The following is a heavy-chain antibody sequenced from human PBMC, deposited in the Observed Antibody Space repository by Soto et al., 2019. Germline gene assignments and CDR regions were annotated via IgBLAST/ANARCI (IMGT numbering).Heavy chain of an antibody. V-gene: IGHV4-59*01. CDR1: GGSIGGYY. Sequence: SETLSLTCSVSGGSIGGYYGSWIRQPPGKGLEWIGYIYYSGSTNYNPSLKSRVTISVDTSKNQFSLKLSSVTAADTAVYYCARASGCSGDSCAFDPWGQGTLVTVSS. CDR2: IYYSGST. D-gene: IGHD2-15*01. J-gene: IGHJ5*02. CDR3: ARASGCSGDSCAFDP.